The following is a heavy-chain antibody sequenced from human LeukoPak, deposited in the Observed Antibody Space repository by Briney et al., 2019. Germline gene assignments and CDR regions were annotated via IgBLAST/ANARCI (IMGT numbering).Heavy chain of an antibody. J-gene: IGHJ6*04. V-gene: IGHV1-69*13. CDR1: GGTFSSYA. Sequence: SAKVSCKASGGTFSSYAISWVRQAPGQGLEWMGGIIPIFGTANYAQKFQGRVTITADESTSTAYMELSSLRSEDTAVYYCASRMVRGVTYYGMDVWGKGTTVTVSS. CDR3: ASRMVRGVTYYGMDV. CDR2: IIPIFGTA. D-gene: IGHD3-10*01.